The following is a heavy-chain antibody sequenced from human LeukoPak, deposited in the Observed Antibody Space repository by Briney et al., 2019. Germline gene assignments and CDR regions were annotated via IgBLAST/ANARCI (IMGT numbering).Heavy chain of an antibody. D-gene: IGHD3-22*01. Sequence: GGSLRLSCAASGFTFSSYSMNWVRQAPGKGLEWVSYISSSSSTIYYADSVKGRFTISRDNAKNSLYLQMNSLRAEDTAVYYCAREPTITMIEGSRGYWGQGTLVTVSS. CDR1: GFTFSSYS. V-gene: IGHV3-48*01. CDR2: ISSSSSTI. J-gene: IGHJ4*02. CDR3: AREPTITMIEGSRGY.